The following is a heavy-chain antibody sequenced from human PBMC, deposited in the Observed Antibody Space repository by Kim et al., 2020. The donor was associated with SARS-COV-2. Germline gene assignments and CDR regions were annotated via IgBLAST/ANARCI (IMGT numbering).Heavy chain of an antibody. CDR3: ARAIVVESASGMDV. J-gene: IGHJ6*02. Sequence: TSSLKSRVTISVDPSKNQFSLKLSSVTAADTAVYYCARAIVVESASGMDVWGQGTTVTVSS. D-gene: IGHD2-2*01. V-gene: IGHV4-34*01.